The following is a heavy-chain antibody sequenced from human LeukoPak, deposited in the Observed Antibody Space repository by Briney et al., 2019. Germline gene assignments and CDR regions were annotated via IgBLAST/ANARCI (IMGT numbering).Heavy chain of an antibody. CDR2: ISYDGSNK. Sequence: GGSLRLSCAAPGFTFSSYAMHWVRQAPGKGLEWVAVISYDGSNKYYADSVKGRFTISRDNSKNTLYLQMNSLRAEDTAVYYCARDNSLYSSSWYDLYYYYYGMDVWGQGTTVTVSS. V-gene: IGHV3-30-3*01. D-gene: IGHD6-13*01. CDR3: ARDNSLYSSSWYDLYYYYYGMDV. J-gene: IGHJ6*02. CDR1: GFTFSSYA.